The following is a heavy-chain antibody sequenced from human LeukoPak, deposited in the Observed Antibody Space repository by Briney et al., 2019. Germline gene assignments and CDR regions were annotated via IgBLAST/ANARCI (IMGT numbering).Heavy chain of an antibody. D-gene: IGHD6-19*01. V-gene: IGHV3-74*01. Sequence: PGGSLRLSCAASGFTFSSYWMHWVRQAPGKGLVWVSRINSDGSSTSYADSVKGRFTISRDNAKNTLYLQMNSLRDEDTAVYYCAREPVYSSGWYDYWGQGTLVTVSS. CDR1: GFTFSSYW. J-gene: IGHJ4*02. CDR3: AREPVYSSGWYDY. CDR2: INSDGSST.